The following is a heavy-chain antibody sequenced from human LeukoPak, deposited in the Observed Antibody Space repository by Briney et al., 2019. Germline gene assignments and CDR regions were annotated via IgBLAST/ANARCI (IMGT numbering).Heavy chain of an antibody. Sequence: GLALQIYCQVYGYSFTSYSIGWVRPMPGKGLEWMGIIYTGGSDTRYSASFQGQVTISADKSISTAYLQWSSLKASDTAMYYCARQGDYYDSSGYYFDYWGEGTLVTVSS. CDR2: IYTGGSDT. CDR3: ARQGDYYDSSGYYFDY. CDR1: GYSFTSYS. J-gene: IGHJ4*02. V-gene: IGHV5-51*01. D-gene: IGHD3-22*01.